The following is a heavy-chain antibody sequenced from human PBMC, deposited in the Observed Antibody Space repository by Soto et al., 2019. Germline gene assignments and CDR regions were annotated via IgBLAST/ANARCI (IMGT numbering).Heavy chain of an antibody. J-gene: IGHJ6*02. V-gene: IGHV5-10-1*01. CDR1: GYSFTSYW. CDR2: IDPGDSYT. CDR3: ARHGPRVYYDNSDYYYYGMDV. D-gene: IGHD3-22*01. Sequence: GESLKISCKGSGYSFTSYWINWVRQTPGQGLEWMGRIDPGDSYTNYSPSFQGHVTISADKSISTAYLQWSSLKASDTAMYYCARHGPRVYYDNSDYYYYGMDVWGQGTTVTVS.